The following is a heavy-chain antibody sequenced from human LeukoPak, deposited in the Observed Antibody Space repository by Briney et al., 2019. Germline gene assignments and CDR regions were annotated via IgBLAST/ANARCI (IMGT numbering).Heavy chain of an antibody. D-gene: IGHD6-13*01. CDR1: GFTFSSYA. V-gene: IGHV3-23*01. Sequence: GGSLRLSCAASGFTFSSYAMSWVRQAPGKGLEWVSATRGSGGSTYYADSVKGRFTISRDNSKNTLYLQMNSLRAEDTAVYHCAKGEVRAAAGTGFDYWGQGTLVTVSS. J-gene: IGHJ4*02. CDR3: AKGEVRAAAGTGFDY. CDR2: TRGSGGST.